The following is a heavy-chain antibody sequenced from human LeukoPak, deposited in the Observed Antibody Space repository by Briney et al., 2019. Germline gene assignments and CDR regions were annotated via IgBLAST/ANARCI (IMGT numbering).Heavy chain of an antibody. J-gene: IGHJ4*02. D-gene: IGHD3-22*01. CDR1: GFTFSSYA. Sequence: PGRSLRLSCAASGFTFSSYAMHWVCQAPGKGLEWVAVISYDGSNKYYADSVKGRFTISRDNSKNTLYLQMNSLRAEDTAVYYCARGKTVRYDSSGYYDYWGQGTLVTVSS. V-gene: IGHV3-30*04. CDR2: ISYDGSNK. CDR3: ARGKTVRYDSSGYYDY.